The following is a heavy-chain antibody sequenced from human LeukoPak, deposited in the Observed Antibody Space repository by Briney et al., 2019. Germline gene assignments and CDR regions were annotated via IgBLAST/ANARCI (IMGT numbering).Heavy chain of an antibody. V-gene: IGHV1-69*05. J-gene: IGHJ4*02. CDR3: AGGNYYDISVYDY. Sequence: EASVKVSCKASGGTFSSYAISWVRQAPGQGLEWMGGIIPIFGTANYAQKFQGRVTITTDESTSTAYMELSSLRSEDTAVYYCAGGNYYDISVYDYWGKEPLVTVSS. CDR2: IIPIFGTA. CDR1: GGTFSSYA. D-gene: IGHD3-22*01.